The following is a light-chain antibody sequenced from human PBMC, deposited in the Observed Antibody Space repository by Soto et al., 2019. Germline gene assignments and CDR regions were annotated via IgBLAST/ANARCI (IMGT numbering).Light chain of an antibody. Sequence: DIQITQSPSTLSGSVGDRVTITCRASQTISSWLAWYQQKPGKAPKLLIHDATSLESGVPSRFSGSGSGTEFTLTISSLQPDDFATYYCQQYNSYPWTFGQGTKVDIK. CDR1: QTISSW. V-gene: IGKV1-5*01. CDR3: QQYNSYPWT. J-gene: IGKJ1*01. CDR2: DAT.